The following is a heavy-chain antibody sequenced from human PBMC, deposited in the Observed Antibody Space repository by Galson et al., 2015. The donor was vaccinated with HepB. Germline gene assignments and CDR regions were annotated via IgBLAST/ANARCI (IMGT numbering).Heavy chain of an antibody. V-gene: IGHV3-21*01. CDR2: ISSSSTYV. CDR1: GFIFSNYS. Sequence: SLRLSCAASGFIFSNYSMTWVRQAPGKGLEWVSSISSSSTYVYYADSVKGRFTIFRDNTQNSLYLQMNNLKAEDTAVYYCGITNKVRTRRTTFDYWGQGTLVTVSS. J-gene: IGHJ4*02. D-gene: IGHD1-20*01. CDR3: GITNKVRTRRTTFDY.